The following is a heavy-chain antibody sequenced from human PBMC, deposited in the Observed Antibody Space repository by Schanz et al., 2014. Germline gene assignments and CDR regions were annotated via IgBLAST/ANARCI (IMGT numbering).Heavy chain of an antibody. D-gene: IGHD3-10*01. CDR1: GGTFSSYS. CDR2: IIPILGIA. Sequence: QVQLVQSGAEVKKPGSSVKVSCKASGGTFSSYSISWVRQAPGQGLEWMGRIIPILGIANYAQKFQGRVTNTADKSTSTAYMDLGSLRPEDTAVYYCARGGGEVVRGGIGGVNHYYYGMDVWGQGTTVTVSS. J-gene: IGHJ6*02. CDR3: ARGGGEVVRGGIGGVNHYYYGMDV. V-gene: IGHV1-69*02.